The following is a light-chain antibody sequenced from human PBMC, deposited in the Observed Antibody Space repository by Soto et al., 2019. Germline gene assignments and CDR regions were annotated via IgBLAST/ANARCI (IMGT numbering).Light chain of an antibody. J-gene: IGKJ2*01. CDR3: QQYGRSPLLYT. CDR1: QSVTNNF. CDR2: GAS. Sequence: EIVLTQSPGTLSLSPGERATLSCRASQSVTNNFLAWYQQKPGQATRLLIYGASTRAAGVPDRFSGSGSGTDFTLTITRLEPEDFAVYYCQQYGRSPLLYTFGQGTKLGVK. V-gene: IGKV3-20*01.